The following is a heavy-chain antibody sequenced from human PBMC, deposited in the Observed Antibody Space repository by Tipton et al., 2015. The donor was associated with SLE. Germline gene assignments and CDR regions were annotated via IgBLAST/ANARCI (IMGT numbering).Heavy chain of an antibody. CDR1: GGSIPSSSYY. V-gene: IGHV4-39*06. Sequence: LRLSCTVSGGSIPSSSYYWVWIRQPPGKGLEWIGSIYSSGYTYSNPSLKSRIHISVDTSKSQFPLKLNSVTAADTAVYYWARGGGDSVAAFDIWGQGTLVTVSS. CDR3: ARGGGDSVAAFDI. J-gene: IGHJ3*02. CDR2: IYSSGYT. D-gene: IGHD2-21*01.